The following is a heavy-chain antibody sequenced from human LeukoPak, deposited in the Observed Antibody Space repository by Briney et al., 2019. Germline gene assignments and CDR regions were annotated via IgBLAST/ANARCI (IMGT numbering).Heavy chain of an antibody. D-gene: IGHD2-2*01. CDR1: GFTFSSYS. CDR2: ISSSSSYI. Sequence: KTGGSLRLSSAASGFTFSSYSMNWVRQAPGKGLEWVSSISSSSSYIYYADSVKGRFTISRDNAKNSLYLQMNSLRAEDTAVYYCARVRSSTSHGLDPWGQGTLVTVSS. V-gene: IGHV3-21*01. J-gene: IGHJ5*02. CDR3: ARVRSSTSHGLDP.